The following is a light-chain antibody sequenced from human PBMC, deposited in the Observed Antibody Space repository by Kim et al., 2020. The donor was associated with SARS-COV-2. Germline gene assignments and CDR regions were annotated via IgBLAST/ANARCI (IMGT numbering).Light chain of an antibody. CDR3: CSYATKSYV. V-gene: IGLV2-23*02. J-gene: IGLJ1*01. CDR1: SSDIGTYNF. CDR2: EVN. Sequence: QSALTQPASVSGSPGQSITISCTGTSSDIGTYNFVSWYQQHPGKAPKLIIYEVNQRPSGASDRFSGSKSGNTAYLTVSGLQAEDEADYHCCSYATKSYVCGIGTKVTVL.